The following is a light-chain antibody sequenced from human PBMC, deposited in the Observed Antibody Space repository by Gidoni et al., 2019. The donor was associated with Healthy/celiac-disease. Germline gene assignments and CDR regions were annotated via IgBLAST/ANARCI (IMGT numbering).Light chain of an antibody. CDR2: DAA. J-gene: IGKJ5*01. Sequence: AIQLTQSPSSLSASVGDRVTITCRASQGISSALAWYQQEPGKAPKPLIYDAARLESGIPSGFSGGGSGTHFTRTIRSLQPEDFEAYYCHSPRVTFGQGTQLEIK. V-gene: IGKV1-13*02. CDR3: HSPRVT. CDR1: QGISSA.